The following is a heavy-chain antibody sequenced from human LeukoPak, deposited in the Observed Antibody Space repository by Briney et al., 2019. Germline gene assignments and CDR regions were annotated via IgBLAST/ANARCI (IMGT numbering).Heavy chain of an antibody. J-gene: IGHJ4*02. CDR1: GGSISSGGYY. CDR3: ARAQSGYYADY. D-gene: IGHD3-3*01. CDR2: IYYSGST. Sequence: PSETLSLTGTVSGGSISSGGYYWSWIRQHPGKGLEWIGYIYYSGSTYYNPSLKSRVTISVDTSKNQFSLKLSSVTAADTAVYYCARAQSGYYADYWGQGTLVTVSS. V-gene: IGHV4-31*03.